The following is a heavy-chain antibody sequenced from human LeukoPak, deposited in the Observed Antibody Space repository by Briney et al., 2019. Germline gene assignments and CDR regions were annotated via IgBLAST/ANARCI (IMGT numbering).Heavy chain of an antibody. CDR1: GFTVSTNY. J-gene: IGHJ4*02. V-gene: IGHV3-53*01. Sequence: QPGGPLRLSCAASGFTVSTNYMSWVRQAPGKGLEWVSLIYSDGTTNYADSVKGRFTISRDNSKNTLFLQMNSLRAEDTAVYYCARDVYYFDYWGQGTLVTVSS. CDR2: IYSDGTT. D-gene: IGHD5/OR15-5a*01. CDR3: ARDVYYFDY.